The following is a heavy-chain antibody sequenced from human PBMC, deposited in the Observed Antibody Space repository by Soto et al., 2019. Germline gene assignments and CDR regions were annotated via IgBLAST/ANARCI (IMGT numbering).Heavy chain of an antibody. V-gene: IGHV3-30-3*01. CDR3: ARDRGITIFGVVTHPLDY. CDR1: GFTFSSYA. Sequence: PGGSLRLSCAASGFTFSSYAMHWVRQAPGKGLEWVAVISYDGSNKYYADSVKGRFTISRDNSKNTLYLQMNSLRAEDTAVYYCARDRGITIFGVVTHPLDYWGQGTLVTVSS. J-gene: IGHJ4*02. CDR2: ISYDGSNK. D-gene: IGHD3-3*01.